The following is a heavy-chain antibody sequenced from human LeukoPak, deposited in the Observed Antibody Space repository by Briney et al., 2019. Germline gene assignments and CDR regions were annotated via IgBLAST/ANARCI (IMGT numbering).Heavy chain of an antibody. J-gene: IGHJ4*02. D-gene: IGHD3-16*01. Sequence: GGSLRLSCAASGFTFSSYSMNWVRQAPGKGLEWVSSISSSSSYIYYADSVKGRFTISRDNSKNTLYLQMNSLRAEDTAVYYCAKVGAFGGVISFDYWGQGTLVTVSS. CDR3: AKVGAFGGVISFDY. V-gene: IGHV3-21*04. CDR2: ISSSSSYI. CDR1: GFTFSSYS.